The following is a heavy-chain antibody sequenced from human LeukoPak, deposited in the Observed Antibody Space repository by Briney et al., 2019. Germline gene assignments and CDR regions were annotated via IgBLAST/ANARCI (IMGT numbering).Heavy chain of an antibody. D-gene: IGHD4-17*01. CDR1: GGSISSSSYY. CDR2: IYYSGST. V-gene: IGHV4-39*07. Sequence: SETLSLTCTVSGGSISSSSYYWGWIRQPPGKGLEWIGSIYYSGSTYYNPSLKSRVTISVDTSKNQFSLKLSSVTAADTAVYYCARAGNDYGEYYFDYWGQGTLVTVSS. J-gene: IGHJ4*02. CDR3: ARAGNDYGEYYFDY.